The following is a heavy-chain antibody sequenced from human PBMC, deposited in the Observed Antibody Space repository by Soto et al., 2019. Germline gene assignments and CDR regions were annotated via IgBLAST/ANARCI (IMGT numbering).Heavy chain of an antibody. V-gene: IGHV3-23*01. CDR1: GLTFSSYA. J-gene: IGHJ4*02. CDR3: AKRGDDFWSGYYYYFDG. CDR2: IGGRGAST. D-gene: IGHD3-3*01. Sequence: LRLSCAASGLTFSSYAVSWVRQAPGKGLEWVSAIGGRGASTYYADSVKGRFTISRDNSKNTLYLQMNSLRVEDTAVYYCAKRGDDFWSGYYYYFDGRALGTPVTVSS.